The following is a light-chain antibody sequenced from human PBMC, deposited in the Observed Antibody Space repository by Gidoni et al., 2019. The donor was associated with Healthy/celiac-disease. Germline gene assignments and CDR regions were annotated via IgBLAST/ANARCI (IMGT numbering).Light chain of an antibody. CDR1: SSDVGGYNY. J-gene: IGLJ1*01. CDR3: SSYTSSSTLYV. V-gene: IGLV2-14*01. CDR2: EVS. Sequence: QSALTQPASLSGSPGQSITIPGTGTSSDVGGYNYVSWYQQHPGKAPKLMIYEVSNRPSGVSNRFSGSKSGNTASLTISGLQAEDEADYYCSSYTSSSTLYVFGTGTKVTVL.